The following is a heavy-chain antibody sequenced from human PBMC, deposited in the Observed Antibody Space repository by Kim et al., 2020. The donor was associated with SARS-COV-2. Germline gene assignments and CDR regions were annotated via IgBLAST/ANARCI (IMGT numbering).Heavy chain of an antibody. Sequence: GGSLRLSCAASGFTFSDYYMSWIRQAPGKGLEWVSYISSSGSTIYYADSVKGRFTISRDNAKNSLYLQMNSLRAEDTAVYYCARDSYDSSHYYYYMDVWGKGTTVTVSS. CDR2: ISSSGSTI. CDR3: ARDSYDSSHYYYYMDV. J-gene: IGHJ6*03. D-gene: IGHD3-9*01. V-gene: IGHV3-11*01. CDR1: GFTFSDYY.